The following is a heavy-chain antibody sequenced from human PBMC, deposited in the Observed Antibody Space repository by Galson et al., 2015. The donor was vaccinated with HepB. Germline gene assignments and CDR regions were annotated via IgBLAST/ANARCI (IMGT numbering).Heavy chain of an antibody. D-gene: IGHD2-2*01. CDR2: INHSGST. CDR3: ARGGHCSSTSSRDCHYYYGMDV. V-gene: IGHV4-34*01. Sequence: SETLSLTCAVYGGSFSGYYWSWIRQPPGKGLEWIGEINHSGSTNYNPSLKSRVTISVDTSKNQFSLKLSSVTAADTAVYYCARGGHCSSTSSRDCHYYYGMDVWGQGTMVTVS. CDR1: GGSFSGYY. J-gene: IGHJ6*02.